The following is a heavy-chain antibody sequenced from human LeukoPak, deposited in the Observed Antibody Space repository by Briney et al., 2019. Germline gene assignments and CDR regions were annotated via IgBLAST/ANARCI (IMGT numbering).Heavy chain of an antibody. J-gene: IGHJ4*02. CDR3: ARRGRWLQSPVGY. V-gene: IGHV4-34*01. D-gene: IGHD5-24*01. CDR2: INHSGST. CDR1: GGSFSGYY. Sequence: PSETLSLTCAVYGGSFSGYYWSWIRPPPGKGLEWIGEINHSGSTNYNPSLKSRVTISVDTSKNQFSLKLSSVTAADTAVYYCARRGRWLQSPVGYWGQGTLVTVSS.